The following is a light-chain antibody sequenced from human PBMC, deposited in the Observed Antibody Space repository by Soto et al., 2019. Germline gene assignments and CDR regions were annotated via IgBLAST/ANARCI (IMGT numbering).Light chain of an antibody. J-gene: IGKJ2*01. V-gene: IGKV1-5*03. Sequence: DIQMTQSPSTLSASVGDRVTITCRASQSISSWLAWYQQKPGKAPKLLIYKASSLETGVPSRFSGSGSGPEFTLTISSLQPDDFATYSCQQYNSYSPTFGQGTKVEIK. CDR3: QQYNSYSPT. CDR1: QSISSW. CDR2: KAS.